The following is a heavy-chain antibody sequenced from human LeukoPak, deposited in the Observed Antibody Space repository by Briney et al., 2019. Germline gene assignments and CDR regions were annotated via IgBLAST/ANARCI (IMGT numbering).Heavy chain of an antibody. J-gene: IGHJ4*02. Sequence: ASVKVSCKASGYTFTGYYMHWVRPAPGQGLEWMGWINPNSGGTNYAQKFQGRVTMTRDTSISTAYMELSRLRSDDTAVYYCARDRDFWSRRGFDYWGQGTLVTVSS. D-gene: IGHD3-3*01. CDR3: ARDRDFWSRRGFDY. CDR1: GYTFTGYY. V-gene: IGHV1-2*02. CDR2: INPNSGGT.